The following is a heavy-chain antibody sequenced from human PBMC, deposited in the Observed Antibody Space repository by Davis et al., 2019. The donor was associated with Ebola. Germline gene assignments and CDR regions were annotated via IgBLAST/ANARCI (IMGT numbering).Heavy chain of an antibody. J-gene: IGHJ4*02. CDR2: INSDGTFT. V-gene: IGHV3-74*01. D-gene: IGHD3-22*01. CDR3: AKTVYDSSGYLDY. Sequence: PGGSLRLSCAASGFTFSSYGMHWVRQAPGEGLMCVSRINSDGTFTTYADSVKGRFTISRDNSKNTLYLQMNSLRAEDTAVYYCAKTVYDSSGYLDYWGQGTLVTVSS. CDR1: GFTFSSYG.